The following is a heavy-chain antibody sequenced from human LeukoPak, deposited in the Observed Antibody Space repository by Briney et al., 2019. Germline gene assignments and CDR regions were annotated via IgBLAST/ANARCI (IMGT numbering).Heavy chain of an antibody. CDR3: ARGGSLEWLFGYYYYYMDV. J-gene: IGHJ6*03. V-gene: IGHV1-69*13. D-gene: IGHD3-3*01. Sequence: GASVKVSCKASGGTFSSYAISWVRQAPGQGLEWMGGIIPIFGTANYAQKFQGRVTITADESTSTAYMELSSLRSEDTAVYYCARGGSLEWLFGYYYYYMDVWGKGTTVTVSS. CDR1: GGTFSSYA. CDR2: IIPIFGTA.